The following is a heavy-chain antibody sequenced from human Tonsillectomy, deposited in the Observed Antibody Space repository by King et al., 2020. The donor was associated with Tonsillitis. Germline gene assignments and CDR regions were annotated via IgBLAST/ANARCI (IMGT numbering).Heavy chain of an antibody. J-gene: IGHJ4*02. CDR2: ISYDGSNK. CDR3: ARDQSPGDSTGFLNY. D-gene: IGHD3-22*01. V-gene: IGHV3-30-3*01. Sequence: VQLVESGGGVVQPGRSLRLSCAASGFTFSSYAIHWVRQAPVKGLEWVAVISYDGSNKYYADSVKGRFTISRDNSKNTLYLRMTSLRAEDTAVYYCARDQSPGDSTGFLNYWGQGPLVTVSS. CDR1: GFTFSSYA.